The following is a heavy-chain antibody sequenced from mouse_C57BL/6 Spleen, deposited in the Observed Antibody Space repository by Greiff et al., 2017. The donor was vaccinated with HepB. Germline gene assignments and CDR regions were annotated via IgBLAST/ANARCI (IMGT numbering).Heavy chain of an antibody. D-gene: IGHD1-1*01. J-gene: IGHJ2*01. CDR1: GFTFSSYA. CDR2: ISDGGSYT. V-gene: IGHV5-4*01. CDR3: ARASYYYGSSPDYFDY. Sequence: VQLKESGGGLVKPGGSLKLSCAASGFTFSSYAMSWVRQTPEKRLEWVATISDGGSYTYYPDNVKGRFTISRDNAKNNLYLQMSHLKSEDTAMYYCARASYYYGSSPDYFDYWGQGTTLTVSS.